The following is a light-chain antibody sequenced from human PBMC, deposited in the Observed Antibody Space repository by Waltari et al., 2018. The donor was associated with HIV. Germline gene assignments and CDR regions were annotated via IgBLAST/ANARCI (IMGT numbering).Light chain of an antibody. CDR1: QSVTSN. J-gene: IGKJ1*01. Sequence: EIVMTQSPATLSVSPGERATLPCRASQSVTSNLAWYQQKPGQAPRLLIYGASTRATGIPVRFSGSGSGTEFTLTISSLQSEDFAVYYCQHYNNWPPWTFGQGTKVEIK. CDR2: GAS. V-gene: IGKV3-15*01. CDR3: QHYNNWPPWT.